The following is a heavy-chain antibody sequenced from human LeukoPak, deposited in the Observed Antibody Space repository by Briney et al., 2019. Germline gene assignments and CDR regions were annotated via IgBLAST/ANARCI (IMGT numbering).Heavy chain of an antibody. CDR3: ARSKPLAARYYMDV. D-gene: IGHD6-6*01. Sequence: PGGSLRLSCVASGFNLDYYGMIWVRQAPGKGLEWVAAINWNGGLIDYADSVKGRFTISRDNAKNSLYLQMDSLRAEDTALYYCARSKPLAARYYMDVWGKGTTATVSS. CDR1: GFNLDYYG. J-gene: IGHJ6*03. V-gene: IGHV3-20*04. CDR2: INWNGGLI.